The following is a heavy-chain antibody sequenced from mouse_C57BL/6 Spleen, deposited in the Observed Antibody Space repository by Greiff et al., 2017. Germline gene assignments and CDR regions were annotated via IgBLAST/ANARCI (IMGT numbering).Heavy chain of an antibody. D-gene: IGHD1-1*01. CDR2: IYPGSGNT. V-gene: IGHV1-66*01. CDR1: GYSFTSYY. Sequence: VKLQESGPELVKPGASVKISCKASGYSFTSYYIHWVKQRPGQGLEWIGWIYPGSGNTKYNEKFKGKATLTADTSSSTAYMQLSSLTSEDSAVYYCAKVYGSRYYYAMDYWGQGTSVTVSS. CDR3: AKVYGSRYYYAMDY. J-gene: IGHJ4*01.